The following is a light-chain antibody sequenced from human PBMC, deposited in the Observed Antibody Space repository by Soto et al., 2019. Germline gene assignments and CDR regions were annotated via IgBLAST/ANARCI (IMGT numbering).Light chain of an antibody. V-gene: IGKV1-39*01. CDR3: QQSYSMPYT. Sequence: DVQMTPSPSSLSASVGDRVTITCRTSPNIATYLNWYQHKPGRAPNLLIYAASSLQSGVPSRFSGSGSGTDFTLTISSLQPEDFATYYCQQSYSMPYTFGQGTRLEIK. CDR1: PNIATY. CDR2: AAS. J-gene: IGKJ2*01.